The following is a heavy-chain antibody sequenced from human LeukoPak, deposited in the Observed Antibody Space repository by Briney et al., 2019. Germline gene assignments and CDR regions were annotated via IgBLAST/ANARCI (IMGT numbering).Heavy chain of an antibody. V-gene: IGHV4-59*01. Sequence: SETLSLTCTVPGGSISSYYWSWIRQPPGKGLEWIGYIYYSGSTNYNPSLKSRVTISVDTSKNQFSLKLSSVTAADTAVYYCARTDDILTGYYFGNFDYWGQGTLVTVSS. CDR2: IYYSGST. CDR3: ARTDDILTGYYFGNFDY. J-gene: IGHJ4*02. CDR1: GGSISSYY. D-gene: IGHD3-9*01.